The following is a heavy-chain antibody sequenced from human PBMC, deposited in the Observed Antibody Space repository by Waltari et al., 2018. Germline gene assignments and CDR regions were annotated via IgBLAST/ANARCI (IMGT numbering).Heavy chain of an antibody. J-gene: IGHJ4*02. Sequence: EVQLVESGGGWVQPGGSLRLSCVISGFTFSDHYMDWVRQTPGMGLEWVGRSTNKATSYTTIYAASVKGRFSVSRDDSKNSLYLQMDSLKTEDTAVYYCVRGKKGFDYWGQGALVIVSS. V-gene: IGHV3-72*01. CDR2: STNKATSYTT. CDR1: GFTFSDHY. CDR3: VRGKKGFDY.